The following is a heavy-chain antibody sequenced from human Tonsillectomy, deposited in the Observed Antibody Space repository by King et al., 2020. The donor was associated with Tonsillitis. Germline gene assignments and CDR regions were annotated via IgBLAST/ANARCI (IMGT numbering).Heavy chain of an antibody. D-gene: IGHD3-10*01. V-gene: IGHV3-23*04. CDR2: INRSGDST. CDR3: AIRTYYYNSRGAVDI. Sequence: QLVQSGGGLVRPGGSLRLSCAASGFTFANYAMGWVRQAPGRGLQWVSTINRSGDSTYYADSVKGRFTVSRDNSENTVYLQMNSLRAEDTAVYYCAIRTYYYNSRGAVDIWGQGTVVTVSS. CDR1: GFTFANYA. J-gene: IGHJ3*02.